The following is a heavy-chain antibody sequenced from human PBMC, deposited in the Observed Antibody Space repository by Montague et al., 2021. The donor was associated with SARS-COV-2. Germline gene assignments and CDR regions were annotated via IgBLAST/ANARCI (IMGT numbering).Heavy chain of an antibody. CDR2: IYGTGST. J-gene: IGHJ4*02. D-gene: IGHD2-15*01. CDR3: ARNRRFGVPVGGGSFFDH. CDR1: GDSIRSYY. V-gene: IGHV4-59*08. Sequence: SETLSLTCTVSGDSIRSYYWTWIRQAPGKGLEWIGYIYGTGSTNYNPSFNGRVTISVATSTNQLSLRLTSVSAADSAKYFCARNRRFGVPVGGGSFFDHWGQGTLVTVSS.